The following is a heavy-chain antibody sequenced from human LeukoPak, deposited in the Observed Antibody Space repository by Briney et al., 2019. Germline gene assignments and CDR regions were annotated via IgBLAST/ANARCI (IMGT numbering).Heavy chain of an antibody. V-gene: IGHV3-64*01. CDR2: ISSIGGSI. CDR3: ARGAYSGYPVPFDY. J-gene: IGHJ4*02. Sequence: GGSLRLSCAASGFTFSSYAMHWVRQAPGKGLEYVSAISSIGGSIYYANSVKGRFTISRDNSKNTLYLQMGSLRAEDGAVYYCARGAYSGYPVPFDYWGQGTLVTVSS. CDR1: GFTFSSYA. D-gene: IGHD5-12*01.